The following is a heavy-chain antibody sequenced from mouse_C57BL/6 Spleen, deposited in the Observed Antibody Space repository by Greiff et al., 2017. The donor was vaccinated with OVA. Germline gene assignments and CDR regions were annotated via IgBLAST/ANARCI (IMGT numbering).Heavy chain of an antibody. CDR1: GYTFTSYW. V-gene: IGHV1-55*01. CDR2: IYPGSGST. Sequence: QVQLQQPGAELVKPGASVKMSCKASGYTFTSYWITWVKQRPGQGLEWIGDIYPGSGSTNYNEKFKSKATLTVDTSSSTAYMQLSSLTSEDSAVYYCARMSITTVVAPYYAMDYWGQGTSVTVSS. J-gene: IGHJ4*01. CDR3: ARMSITTVVAPYYAMDY. D-gene: IGHD1-1*01.